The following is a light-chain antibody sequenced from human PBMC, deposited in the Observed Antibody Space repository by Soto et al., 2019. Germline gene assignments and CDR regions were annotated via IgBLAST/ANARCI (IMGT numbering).Light chain of an antibody. CDR3: QQYGSSPRT. CDR2: DAS. J-gene: IGKJ1*01. Sequence: EILLTQSPGTLALSPGERATLSCRASQSLSSSQLAWYQQKPGQAPSLLIHDASSRATGISERFTGSGSGTDFTLTITTLEPEDFEVYYCQQYGSSPRTFGLGTKVDIK. CDR1: QSLSSSQ. V-gene: IGKV3-20*01.